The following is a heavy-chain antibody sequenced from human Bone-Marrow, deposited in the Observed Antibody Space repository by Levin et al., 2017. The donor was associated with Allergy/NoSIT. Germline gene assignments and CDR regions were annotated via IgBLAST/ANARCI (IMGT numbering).Heavy chain of an antibody. D-gene: IGHD6-6*01. J-gene: IGHJ4*02. V-gene: IGHV3-9*01. CDR2: ISWNGGNT. Sequence: SLKISCAASEFTFDDYAMHWVRQVPGKGLEWVSGISWNGGNTDYADSVKGRFIISRDNAKNSLYLQMNSLTVEDTALYYCAKGLSASSLMVYYFDYWGQGTLVTVSS. CDR1: EFTFDDYA. CDR3: AKGLSASSLMVYYFDY.